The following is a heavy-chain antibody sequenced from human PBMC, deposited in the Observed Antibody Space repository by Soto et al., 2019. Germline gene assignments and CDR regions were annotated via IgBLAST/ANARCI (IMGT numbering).Heavy chain of an antibody. V-gene: IGHV3-23*01. Sequence: EVQLSESGGGLVQPGGSLRLSCAASGFTFSTYAMSWVRQAPGTGLDWISTISANGGSTYNTDSVKGRYTISRDNFKNTLYLQVSSLRAEDTAVYYCARAGYCRGGSCYGTGEYFHHWGQGTLVSASS. CDR3: ARAGYCRGGSCYGTGEYFHH. J-gene: IGHJ1*01. CDR2: ISANGGST. D-gene: IGHD2-15*01. CDR1: GFTFSTYA.